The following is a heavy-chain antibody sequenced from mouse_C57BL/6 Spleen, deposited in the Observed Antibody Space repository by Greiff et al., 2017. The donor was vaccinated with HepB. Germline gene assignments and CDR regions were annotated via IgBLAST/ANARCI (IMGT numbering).Heavy chain of an antibody. CDR1: GYTFTSYW. D-gene: IGHD1-1*01. CDR3: AILYYASWFAY. CDR2: IHPSDSDT. V-gene: IGHV1-74*01. Sequence: QVQLKQPGAELVKPGASVKVSCKASGYTFTSYWMHWVKQRPGQGLEWIGRIHPSDSDTNYNQKFKGKATLTVDKSSSTAYMQLSSLTSEDSAVYYCAILYYASWFAYWGQGTLVTVSA. J-gene: IGHJ3*01.